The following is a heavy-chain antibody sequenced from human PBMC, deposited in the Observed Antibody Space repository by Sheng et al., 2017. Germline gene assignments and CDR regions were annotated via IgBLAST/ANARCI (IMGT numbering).Heavy chain of an antibody. CDR2: IYHSGST. Sequence: QVQLQESGPGLVKPSETLSLTCAVSGYSISSGYYWGWIRQPPGKGLEWIGSIYHSGSTYYNPSLKSRVTISVDTSKNQFSLKLSSVTAADTAVYYCARDSLELDPEGLDAFDIWGQGTMV. J-gene: IGHJ3*02. CDR3: ARDSLELDPEGLDAFDI. CDR1: GYSISSGYY. V-gene: IGHV4-38-2*02. D-gene: IGHD1-7*01.